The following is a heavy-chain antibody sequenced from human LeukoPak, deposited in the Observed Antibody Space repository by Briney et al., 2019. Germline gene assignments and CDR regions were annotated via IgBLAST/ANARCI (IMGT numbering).Heavy chain of an antibody. CDR2: IIPIFGTA. Sequence: SVKVSCKASGGTFSSYAISWVRQAPGQGLEWMGGIIPIFGTANYAQKFQGRVTITADESTSTAYMELSSLRSEDTAVYYCATPAVDTAMVIAYYYYGMDVWGQGTTVTVSS. V-gene: IGHV1-69*01. CDR3: ATPAVDTAMVIAYYYYGMDV. J-gene: IGHJ6*02. CDR1: GGTFSSYA. D-gene: IGHD5-18*01.